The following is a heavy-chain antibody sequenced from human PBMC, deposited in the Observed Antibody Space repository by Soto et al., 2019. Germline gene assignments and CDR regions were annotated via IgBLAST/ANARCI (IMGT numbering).Heavy chain of an antibody. V-gene: IGHV4-59*01. D-gene: IGHD5-12*01. Sequence: PSETLSLTCTISGGSISSYYWSWIRQTPGKGLEWIGYVYFSGSTNYNPSLKSRVLISIDTSRNQFSLKLNSVTAADTAVYYCTRDLYIGHRRYGQTNVRGQGNTVTVSS. CDR3: TRDLYIGHRRYGQTNV. CDR1: GGSISSYY. J-gene: IGHJ6*02. CDR2: VYFSGST.